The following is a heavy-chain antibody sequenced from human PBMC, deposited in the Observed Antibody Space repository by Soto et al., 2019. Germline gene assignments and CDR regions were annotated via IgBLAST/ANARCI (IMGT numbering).Heavy chain of an antibody. J-gene: IGHJ3*02. Sequence: QVQLVESGGGVVQPGRSLRLSCAASGFTFSSYGMHWVRQAPGKGLEWVAVISYDGSNKYYADSVKGRFTISRDNSKNTLYLQMNSLRAEDTAVYYCAKEPGYSGSYFGAFDIWGQGTMVTVSS. CDR1: GFTFSSYG. D-gene: IGHD1-26*01. CDR2: ISYDGSNK. V-gene: IGHV3-30*18. CDR3: AKEPGYSGSYFGAFDI.